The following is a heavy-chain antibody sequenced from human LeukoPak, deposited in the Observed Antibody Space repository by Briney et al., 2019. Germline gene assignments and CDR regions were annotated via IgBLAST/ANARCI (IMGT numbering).Heavy chain of an antibody. CDR2: IYHSGST. CDR3: ARGLIAAAGVNWFDP. D-gene: IGHD6-13*01. Sequence: SETLSLTCAVSGYSISSGYYWGWIRQPPGKGLEGIGSIYHSGSTYYNPSLKSRVTISVDTSKNQFSLKLSSVTAADTAVYYCARGLIAAAGVNWFDPWGQGTLVTVSS. J-gene: IGHJ5*02. V-gene: IGHV4-38-2*01. CDR1: GYSISSGYY.